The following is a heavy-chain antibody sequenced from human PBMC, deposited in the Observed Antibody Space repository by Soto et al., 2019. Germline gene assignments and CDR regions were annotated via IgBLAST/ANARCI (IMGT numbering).Heavy chain of an antibody. J-gene: IGHJ4*02. CDR3: ASYCSIASCSRGYY. Sequence: EVQLVESGGGLVQPGGSLRLSCAASGFTFSSYWMSWVRQAPGKGLEWVANIKQDGSEKYYVDYVKGRVTISRDNAKNSLYMQMNRLRAEDTAVYYCASYCSIASCSRGYYWGQGTLVTVSS. D-gene: IGHD2-2*01. CDR1: GFTFSSYW. CDR2: IKQDGSEK. V-gene: IGHV3-7*01.